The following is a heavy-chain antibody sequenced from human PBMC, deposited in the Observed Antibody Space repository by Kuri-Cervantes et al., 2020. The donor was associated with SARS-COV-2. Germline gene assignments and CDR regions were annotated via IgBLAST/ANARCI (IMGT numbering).Heavy chain of an antibody. J-gene: IGHJ4*02. CDR1: GGSISSSSYY. V-gene: IGHV4-39*07. CDR2: IYYSGST. D-gene: IGHD3-22*01. CDR3: ASPLGSSGYYYAY. Sequence: GSLRLSCTVSGGSISSSSYYWGWIRQPPGKGLEWIGSIYYSGSTYYNPSLKSRVTISVDKSKNQFSLKLSSVTAADTAVYYCASPLGSSGYYYAYWGQGTLVTVSS.